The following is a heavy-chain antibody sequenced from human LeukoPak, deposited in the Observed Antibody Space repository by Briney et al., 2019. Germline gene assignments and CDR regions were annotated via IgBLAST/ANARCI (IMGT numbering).Heavy chain of an antibody. CDR1: GFIFSSYA. D-gene: IGHD3-3*02. J-gene: IGHJ6*03. Sequence: AGGSLRLSCAASGFIFSSYAMHWVRQAPGKGLEWVAVISYDGSNKYYADSVKGRFTISRDNAKNSLYLQMNSLRAEDTAVYHCARDSLAYYYYYMDVWGKGTTVTISS. CDR3: ARDSLAYYYYYMDV. V-gene: IGHV3-30*04. CDR2: ISYDGSNK.